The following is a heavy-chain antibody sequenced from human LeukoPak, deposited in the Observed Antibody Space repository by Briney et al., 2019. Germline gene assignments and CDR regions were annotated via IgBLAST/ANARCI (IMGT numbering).Heavy chain of an antibody. Sequence: SETLSLTCIVSGDSISSSYYYWGWIRQPPGKGLEYIGNIYYSGSTYYNPSLKSRVTISVDTSKNQFSLKLSSVTAADTAVYYCARGTVVVPAAIGGGLYFDYWGQGTLVTVSS. D-gene: IGHD2-2*02. J-gene: IGHJ4*02. CDR1: GDSISSSYYY. CDR2: IYYSGST. V-gene: IGHV4-39*07. CDR3: ARGTVVVPAAIGGGLYFDY.